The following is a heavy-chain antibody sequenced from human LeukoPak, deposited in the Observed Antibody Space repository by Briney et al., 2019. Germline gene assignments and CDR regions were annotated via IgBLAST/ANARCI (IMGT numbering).Heavy chain of an antibody. CDR3: ARIYGSGTSFGYMDV. Sequence: SETLSLTCTVAGGSISSNYWAWIRQSPGKGLEWIGYIYTSGSTTYNPSLKSRVTISRDKSNNQFSLKLSSVTAADTAVYYCARIYGSGTSFGYMDVWGKGTTVTVSS. CDR2: IYTSGST. CDR1: GGSISSNY. D-gene: IGHD3-10*01. J-gene: IGHJ6*03. V-gene: IGHV4-4*09.